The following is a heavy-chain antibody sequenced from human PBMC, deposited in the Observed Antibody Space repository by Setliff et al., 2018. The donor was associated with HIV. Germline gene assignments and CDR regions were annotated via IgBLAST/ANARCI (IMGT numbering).Heavy chain of an antibody. CDR2: IYYSGST. CDR3: ARASLNYGGHPPNWFDP. D-gene: IGHD4-17*01. Sequence: GSLRLSCTASGFTFGDYAMSWVRQPPGKGLEWIGSIYYSGSTYYNPSLKSRVTISVDTSKNQFSLKLSSVTAADTAVYYCARASLNYGGHPPNWFDPWGQGTLVTVSS. J-gene: IGHJ5*02. V-gene: IGHV4-38-2*02. CDR1: GFTFGDYA.